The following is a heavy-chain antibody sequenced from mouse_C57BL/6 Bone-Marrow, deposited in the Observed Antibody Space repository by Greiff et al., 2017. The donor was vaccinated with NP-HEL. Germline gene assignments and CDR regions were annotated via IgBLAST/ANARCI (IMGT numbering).Heavy chain of an antibody. CDR2: IYPRDGST. CDR1: GYTFTSYD. CDR3: ARGDGYYRFAY. Sequence: QVQLKQSGPELVKPGASVKLSCKASGYTFTSYDINWVKQRPGQGLEWIGWIYPRDGSTKYNEKFKGKATLTVDTSSSTAYMELHSLTSEDSAVYFCARGDGYYRFAYWGQGTLVTVSA. V-gene: IGHV1-85*01. D-gene: IGHD2-3*01. J-gene: IGHJ3*01.